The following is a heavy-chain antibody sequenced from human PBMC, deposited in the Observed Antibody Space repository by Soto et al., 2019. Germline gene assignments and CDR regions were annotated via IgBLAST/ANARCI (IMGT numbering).Heavy chain of an antibody. J-gene: IGHJ5*02. CDR2: IYYSGST. D-gene: IGHD4-17*01. CDR1: GGSISSSSYY. Sequence: KPSETLSLTCTVSGGSISSSSYYWGWIRQPPGKGLEWIGSIYYSGSTYYNPSLKSRVTISVDTSKNQFSLKLSSVTAADTAVYYCARRPTMTTVTPKNWFDPWGQGTLVTVSS. CDR3: ARRPTMTTVTPKNWFDP. V-gene: IGHV4-39*01.